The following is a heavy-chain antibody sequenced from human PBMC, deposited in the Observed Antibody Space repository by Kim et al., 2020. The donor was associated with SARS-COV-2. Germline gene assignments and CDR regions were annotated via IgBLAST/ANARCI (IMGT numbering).Heavy chain of an antibody. D-gene: IGHD6-6*01. CDR3: ARGIPRTKKYSSSSLPWFDP. CDR1: GGSISSGSYY. J-gene: IGHJ5*02. Sequence: SETLSLTCTVSGGSISSGSYYWSWIRQPAGKGLEWIGRIYTSGSTNYNPSLKSRVTISVDTSKNQFSLTLSSVTAADTAVYYCARGIPRTKKYSSSSLPWFDPWGPGALVTASS. CDR2: IYTSGST. V-gene: IGHV4-61*02.